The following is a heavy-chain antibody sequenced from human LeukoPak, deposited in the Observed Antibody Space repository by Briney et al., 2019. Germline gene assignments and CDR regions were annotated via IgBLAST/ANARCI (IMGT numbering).Heavy chain of an antibody. CDR1: GGSISSSSYY. D-gene: IGHD5-18*01. V-gene: IGHV4-39*07. CDR3: ARGPNKYSYVPFDY. Sequence: PSETLSLTCTVSGGSISSSSYYWGWIRQPPGKGLEWIGSIYYSGSTYYNPSLKSRVTISVDTSKNQFSLKLSSVTAADTAVYYCARGPNKYSYVPFDYWGQGTLVTVSS. J-gene: IGHJ4*02. CDR2: IYYSGST.